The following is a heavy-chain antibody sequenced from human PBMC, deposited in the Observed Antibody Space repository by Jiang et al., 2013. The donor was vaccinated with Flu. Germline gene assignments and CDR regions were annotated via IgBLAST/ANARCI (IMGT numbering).Heavy chain of an antibody. CDR2: IKQDGSEK. Sequence: GGLVQPGGSLRLSCAASGFTFSSYWMTWVRQAPGKGLEWVANIKQDGSEKFYVDSVKGRFTISRDNAKKSLYLQMKSLRAEDTAVYYCAREGWGIVGSIIGIDYWGQGTLVTVSS. V-gene: IGHV3-7*03. D-gene: IGHD1-26*01. CDR3: AREGWGIVGSIIGIDY. CDR1: GFTFSSYW. J-gene: IGHJ4*02.